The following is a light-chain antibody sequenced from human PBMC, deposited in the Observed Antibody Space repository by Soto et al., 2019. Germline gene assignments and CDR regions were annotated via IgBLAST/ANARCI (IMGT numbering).Light chain of an antibody. J-gene: IGKJ1*01. Sequence: ELVLTQSPGTLSLSPGARATLSCRASQSVSSSYLAWYQQKHGQAPRLIIYGASSRATGIPDRFSVSVSGTDGTITLSRLEPEDGEVYDGQQYGSSPRTFGQGTKVEIK. CDR2: GAS. V-gene: IGKV3-20*01. CDR3: QQYGSSPRT. CDR1: QSVSSSY.